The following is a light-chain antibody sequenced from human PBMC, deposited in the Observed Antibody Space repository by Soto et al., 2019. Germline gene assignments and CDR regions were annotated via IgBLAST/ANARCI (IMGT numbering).Light chain of an antibody. J-gene: IGLJ1*01. CDR2: GVS. CDR3: CSLTTSHTCV. Sequence: QSALTQPASVSGSPGQSITISCSGTRSDIGRYNYVARHQQFPGKTPQILIYGVSNRPSGVSSRFAGSKSGNSASLTISGLQAEAEDDYYCCSLTTSHTCVFGSGTKVTVL. CDR1: RSDIGRYNY. V-gene: IGLV2-14*01.